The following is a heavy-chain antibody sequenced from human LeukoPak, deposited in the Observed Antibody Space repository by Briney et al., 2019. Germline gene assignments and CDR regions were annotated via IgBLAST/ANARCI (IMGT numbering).Heavy chain of an antibody. V-gene: IGHV4-39*01. CDR3: ARLGGSYYADFDY. Sequence: SETLSLTCTASGGSFSSSSYYWGWIRQPPGKGLEWIGSIYYSGSTYYNPSLKSRVTISVDTSKNQFSLKLSSVTAADTAVYYCARLGGSYYADFDYWGQGTLVTVSS. D-gene: IGHD1-26*01. CDR2: IYYSGST. CDR1: GGSFSSSSYY. J-gene: IGHJ4*02.